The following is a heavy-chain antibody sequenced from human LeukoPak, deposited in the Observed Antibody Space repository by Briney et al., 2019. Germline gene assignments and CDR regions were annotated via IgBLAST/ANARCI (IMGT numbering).Heavy chain of an antibody. CDR1: GFAFSSYA. V-gene: IGHV3-30*04. CDR2: ISYDGSNK. CDR3: AREIAAAGAFDY. J-gene: IGHJ4*02. Sequence: GRSLRLSCAASGFAFSSYAMHWVRQAPGKGLEWVAVISYDGSNKYYADSVKGRFTISRDNSKNTLYLQMNSLRAEDTAVYYCAREIAAAGAFDYWGQGTLVTVSS. D-gene: IGHD6-13*01.